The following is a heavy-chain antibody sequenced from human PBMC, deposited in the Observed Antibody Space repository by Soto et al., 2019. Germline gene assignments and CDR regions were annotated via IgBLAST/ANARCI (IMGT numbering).Heavy chain of an antibody. CDR2: INSDGSRT. CDR1: GFTFSSYW. J-gene: IGHJ3*02. V-gene: IGHV3-74*01. CDR3: ARGVRGAYGLDI. D-gene: IGHD2-21*01. Sequence: EVQLVESGGGLVQPGGSLRLPCAASGFTFSSYWMHWVRQAPGKGLVWVSRINSDGSRTNYADSVKGRFTISRDNAKNTLYLQMNSLRAEETAVYYCARGVRGAYGLDIWGQGTMVTVSS.